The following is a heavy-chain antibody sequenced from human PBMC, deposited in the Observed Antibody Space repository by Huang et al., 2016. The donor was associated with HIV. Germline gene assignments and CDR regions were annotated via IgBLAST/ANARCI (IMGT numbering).Heavy chain of an antibody. CDR3: ARSAYGDLDY. Sequence: QVHLVQSGAEVKKPGASVKVSCKASGYTFTNYDIKWGRQAPGRGLEWMGWRNPNTGNTGFAQSCQGRVPMTRKTSITTAYMELTSLTSEDTAVYYCARSAYGDLDYWGLGTLVIVSS. J-gene: IGHJ4*02. CDR2: RNPNTGNT. V-gene: IGHV1-8*02. CDR1: GYTFTNYD. D-gene: IGHD4-17*01.